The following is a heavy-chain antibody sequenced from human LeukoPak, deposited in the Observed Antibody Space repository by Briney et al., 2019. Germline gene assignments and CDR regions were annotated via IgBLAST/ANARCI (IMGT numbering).Heavy chain of an antibody. CDR1: GGSISSGSYY. V-gene: IGHV4-39*01. CDR2: IFHSGST. Sequence: SETLSLTCTVSGGSISSGSYYWGWIRQPPGKGLEWIGSIFHSGSTYYNPSLKSRVAISVDTSKNQFSLNLSSVTAADTAVYYCARRISSSWYWYFDLWXXXXLVTVSS. D-gene: IGHD6-13*01. CDR3: ARRISSSWYWYFDL. J-gene: IGHJ2*01.